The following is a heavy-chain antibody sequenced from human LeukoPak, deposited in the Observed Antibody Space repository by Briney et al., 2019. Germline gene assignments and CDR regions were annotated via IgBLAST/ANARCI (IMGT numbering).Heavy chain of an antibody. J-gene: IGHJ4*02. CDR1: GGSISSYY. CDR2: IYYSGTT. D-gene: IGHD6-13*01. CDR3: ARGVYIAAAQYGY. V-gene: IGHV4-59*01. Sequence: TLSLTCTVSGGSISSYYWGWIRQPPGKGLGWIGYIYYSGTTNYNPSLKSRVTISVDTSKNQFSLKLSSVTAADTAVYYCARGVYIAAAQYGYWGQGTLVTVSS.